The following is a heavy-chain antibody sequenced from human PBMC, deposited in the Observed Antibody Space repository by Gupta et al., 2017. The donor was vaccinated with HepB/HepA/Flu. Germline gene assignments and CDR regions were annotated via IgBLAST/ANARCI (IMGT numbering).Heavy chain of an antibody. CDR1: GYTFTSYD. D-gene: IGHD3-3*01. CDR2: MNPNSGNT. V-gene: IGHV1-8*01. CDR3: ARATLYYDFWSGYFYRPNWFDP. J-gene: IGHJ5*02. Sequence: EVKKPGASVKVSCKASGYTFTSYDINWVRQATGQGLEWMGWMNPNSGNTGYAQKFQGRVTMTRNTSISTAYMELSSLRSEDTAVYYCARATLYYDFWSGYFYRPNWFDPWGQGTLVTVSS.